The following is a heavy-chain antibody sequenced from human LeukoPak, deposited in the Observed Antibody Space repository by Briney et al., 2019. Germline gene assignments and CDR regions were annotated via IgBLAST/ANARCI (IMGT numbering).Heavy chain of an antibody. Sequence: ASVKLSCKASGGTFSSYTISWVRQAPGQGLEWIGRIIPILGIANYAQKLQGRVTITADKSTSTAYMELSSLRSEDTAVYYCARGREILYYFDYWGQGTLVTVSS. V-gene: IGHV1-69*02. D-gene: IGHD5-24*01. CDR2: IIPILGIA. CDR1: GGTFSSYT. CDR3: ARGREILYYFDY. J-gene: IGHJ4*02.